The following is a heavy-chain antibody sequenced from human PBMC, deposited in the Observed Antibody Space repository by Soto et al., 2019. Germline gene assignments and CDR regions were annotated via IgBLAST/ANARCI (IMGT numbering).Heavy chain of an antibody. CDR2: ISGSGGST. V-gene: IGHV3-23*01. D-gene: IGHD2-2*01. CDR1: GFTFSIYA. Sequence: GGSLRLSCAASGFTFSIYAMSWVRQAPGKGLEWVSAISGSGGSTYYADSVKGRFTISRDNSKNTLYLQMNSLRAEDTAVYYCAKARHPYCSSTSCPDAFDIWGQGTMVTVSS. CDR3: AKARHPYCSSTSCPDAFDI. J-gene: IGHJ3*02.